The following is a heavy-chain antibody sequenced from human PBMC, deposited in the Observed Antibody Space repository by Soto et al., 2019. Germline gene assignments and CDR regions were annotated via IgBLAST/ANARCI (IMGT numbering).Heavy chain of an antibody. D-gene: IGHD6-13*01. CDR1: GFTFSSYA. CDR2: ISGSGGST. V-gene: IGHV3-23*01. J-gene: IGHJ6*02. Sequence: GGALRLSCAASGFTFSSYAMSLGRQAPGKGLEWVSAISGSGGSTYYADSVKGRVTISRDNSKNTLYLQMNSLRAEDTAVYYCAKDHLAAAGTGYYYYRMDFWGRGSTVTGS. CDR3: AKDHLAAAGTGYYYYRMDF.